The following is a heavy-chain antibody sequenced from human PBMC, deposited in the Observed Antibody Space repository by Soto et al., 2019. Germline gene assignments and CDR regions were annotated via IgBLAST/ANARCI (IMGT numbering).Heavy chain of an antibody. V-gene: IGHV4-34*01. J-gene: IGHJ4*02. D-gene: IGHD3-3*01. Sequence: QVQLQQWGAGLLKPSETLSLTCAVYGGSFSGYYWSWIRQPPGKGLEWIGEINHSGSTNYHPSLKSRVPISVDTSKNQFSLKLSSVTAAATAVYYCARGGTIFGVVIQSYYFEYWGQGTLVTVSS. CDR3: ARGGTIFGVVIQSYYFEY. CDR2: INHSGST. CDR1: GGSFSGYY.